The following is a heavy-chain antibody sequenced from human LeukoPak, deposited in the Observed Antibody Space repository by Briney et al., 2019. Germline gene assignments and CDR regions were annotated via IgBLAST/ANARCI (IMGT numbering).Heavy chain of an antibody. V-gene: IGHV3-74*01. CDR1: GFTFSSYW. J-gene: IGHJ4*02. D-gene: IGHD6-6*01. CDR3: ARGLSGYASSLGY. CDR2: INSDGSTT. Sequence: GGSLRLSCAASGFTFSSYWMHWVRQAPGKGLVWVSRINSDGSTTSYADSVRGRFSISRDNAKNTLYLQMNSLRAEDTAVYYCARGLSGYASSLGYWGQGTLVTVSA.